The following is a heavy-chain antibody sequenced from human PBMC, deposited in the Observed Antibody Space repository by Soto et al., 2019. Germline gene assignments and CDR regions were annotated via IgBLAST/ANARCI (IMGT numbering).Heavy chain of an antibody. Sequence: GGSLRLSCAASGFTFSSYAMHWVRQAPGEGLEWVAVISYDDSNKYYADSVKGRFTISRDNSKNTLYLQMNSLRAEDTAVYYCARDQDRTSPLSIDVWGQGTTVTVSS. CDR1: GFTFSSYA. CDR3: ARDQDRTSPLSIDV. V-gene: IGHV3-30-3*01. CDR2: ISYDDSNK. D-gene: IGHD2-15*01. J-gene: IGHJ6*02.